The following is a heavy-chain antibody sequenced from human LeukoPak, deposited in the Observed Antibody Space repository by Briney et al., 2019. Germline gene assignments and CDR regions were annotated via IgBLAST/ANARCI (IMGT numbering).Heavy chain of an antibody. J-gene: IGHJ4*02. V-gene: IGHV3-48*03. CDR1: GFTFSSYE. CDR3: ASYMFWGVIGFDY. CDR2: ISSSGSTI. D-gene: IGHD3-16*02. Sequence: PGGSLRLSCAASGFTFSSYEMNWVRQAPGKGLEWFSYISSSGSTIYYADSVKGRFTISRDNAKNSLYLQMNSLKAEDTAVYYCASYMFWGVIGFDYWGQGTLVTVPS.